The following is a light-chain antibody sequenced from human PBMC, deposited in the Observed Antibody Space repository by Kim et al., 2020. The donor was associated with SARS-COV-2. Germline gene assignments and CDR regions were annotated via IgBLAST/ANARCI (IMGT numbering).Light chain of an antibody. V-gene: IGLV3-1*01. J-gene: IGLJ2*01. CDR2: QDS. CDR3: QAWDSSTAV. Sequence: GTQGKTASITCSGDKLGDKYACWYQQKPGQSPVLVIYQDSKRPSGIPERFSGSNSGNTATLTISGTQAMDEADYYCQAWDSSTAVFGGGTQLTVL. CDR1: KLGDKY.